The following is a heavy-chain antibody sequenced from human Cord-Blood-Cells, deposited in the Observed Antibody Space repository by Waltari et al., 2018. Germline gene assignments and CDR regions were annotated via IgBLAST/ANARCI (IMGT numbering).Heavy chain of an antibody. CDR1: GFTFSSNG. J-gene: IGHJ5*02. CDR3: ARDRGSGYYNWFDP. CDR2: IWYDGSNK. V-gene: IGHV3-33*01. Sequence: QVQLVESGGGVVQPGRTLRLTCAASGFTFSSNGMPWVRQAPGKGLEWVAVIWYDGSNKYYADSVKGRFTISRDNSKNTLYLQMNSLRAEDTAVYYCARDRGSGYYNWFDPWGQGTLVTVSS. D-gene: IGHD3-22*01.